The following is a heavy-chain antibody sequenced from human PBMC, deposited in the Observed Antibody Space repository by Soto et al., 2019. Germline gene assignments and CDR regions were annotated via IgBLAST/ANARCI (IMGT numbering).Heavy chain of an antibody. CDR1: GYTFTTYA. CDR3: ARVDGTY. Sequence: QVQLVQSGAEEKKPGASVKVSCKASGYTFTTYAIHWVRQAPGQGLEWMGWINPDNGNAKYSQKFQGRLTIPRDTSATTAYMELRSLRSEATAVYYCARVDGTYWGQGALVTVSS. J-gene: IGHJ4*02. V-gene: IGHV1-3*05. D-gene: IGHD1-26*01. CDR2: INPDNGNA.